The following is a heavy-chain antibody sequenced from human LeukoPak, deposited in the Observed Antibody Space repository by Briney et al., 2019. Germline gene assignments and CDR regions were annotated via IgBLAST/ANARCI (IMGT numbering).Heavy chain of an antibody. CDR3: ARDIGSYKGAIGY. Sequence: PSETLSLTCTVSGGSISSYYWSWLRQPPGKGLEWIGYLYSSGSTNYNPSLKSRVTISVDTSKNQFSLKLSSVTAADTAVYYCARDIGSYKGAIGYWGQGTLVTVSS. D-gene: IGHD1-26*01. CDR2: LYSSGST. J-gene: IGHJ4*02. CDR1: GGSISSYY. V-gene: IGHV4-59*01.